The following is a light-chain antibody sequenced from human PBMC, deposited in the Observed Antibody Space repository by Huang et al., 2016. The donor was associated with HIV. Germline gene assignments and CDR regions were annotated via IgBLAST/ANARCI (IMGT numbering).Light chain of an antibody. CDR1: QSVSSN. J-gene: IGKJ2*01. V-gene: IGKV3-15*01. CDR3: QQYNNWPPYT. Sequence: EIVMTQSPATLSVSPGERATLSCRASQSVSSNLAWYQQKPGQAPRLLLYGASTRATGIPASFSGSGSGTEFTLTISSLQSEDFAVYYCQQYNNWPPYTFGQGTKLEIK. CDR2: GAS.